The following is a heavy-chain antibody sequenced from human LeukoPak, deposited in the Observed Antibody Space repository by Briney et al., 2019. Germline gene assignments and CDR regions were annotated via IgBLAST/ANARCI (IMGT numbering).Heavy chain of an antibody. CDR2: INHSGST. D-gene: IGHD3-10*01. CDR1: GGSFSGYY. Sequence: SETLSLTCAVYGGSFSGYYWSWIRQPPGKGLEWIGEINHSGSTNYNPSLKRRVTISVDTSKNQFSLKLSSVTAADTAVYYCARERVRRYYYGSGSYLGYWGQGTLVTVSS. CDR3: ARERVRRYYYGSGSYLGY. V-gene: IGHV4-34*01. J-gene: IGHJ4*02.